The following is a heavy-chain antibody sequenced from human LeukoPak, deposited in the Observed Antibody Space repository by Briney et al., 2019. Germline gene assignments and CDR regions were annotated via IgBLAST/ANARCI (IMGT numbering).Heavy chain of an antibody. J-gene: IGHJ5*02. D-gene: IGHD3-10*01. CDR3: ARDSGTTGEVKFDP. CDR1: GGSINSY. Sequence: SGTLSLTCIVSGGSINSYWSWIRQPAGKGLEWIGRISGSGTITYNPALQSRLTISIDTSKNQFSLKLMSVTAADTAVYYCARDSGTTGEVKFDPWGQGILVTVSS. V-gene: IGHV4-4*07. CDR2: ISGSGTI.